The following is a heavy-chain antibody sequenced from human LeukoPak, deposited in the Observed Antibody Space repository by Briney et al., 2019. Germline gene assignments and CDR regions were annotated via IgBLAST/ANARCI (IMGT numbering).Heavy chain of an antibody. D-gene: IGHD1-1*01. CDR1: GYTFNSYH. CDR3: ARAHSPNWNDRDRTIDS. Sequence: GASVKVSCKASGYTFNSYHMHWVRQAPGQGLEWMGIINPSGGSTSYAQKFQGRVTMTRDTSTSTVYMELSSLRSEDTAVYYSARAHSPNWNDRDRTIDSWGQGTLVTVSS. CDR2: INPSGGST. J-gene: IGHJ4*02. V-gene: IGHV1-46*02.